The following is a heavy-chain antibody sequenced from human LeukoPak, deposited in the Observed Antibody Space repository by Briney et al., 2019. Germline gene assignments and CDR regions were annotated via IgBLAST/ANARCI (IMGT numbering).Heavy chain of an antibody. D-gene: IGHD2-15*01. CDR1: GFTVSRNH. J-gene: IGHJ4*02. CDR3: VTLPTGDY. CDR2: IYSGGST. Sequence: PGGSLRLSCAALGFTVSRNHMTRVRQAPGKGLEWVSIIYSGGSTYYADSVRGRFTISRDSSQNTLYLQMNGLRVEDTAVYYCVTLPTGDYWGQGTLVTVSS. V-gene: IGHV3-53*01.